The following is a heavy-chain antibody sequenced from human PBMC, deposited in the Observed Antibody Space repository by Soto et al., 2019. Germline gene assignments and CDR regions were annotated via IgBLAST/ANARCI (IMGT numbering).Heavy chain of an antibody. D-gene: IGHD3-10*01. J-gene: IGHJ5*02. V-gene: IGHV2-5*02. CDR2: LYWDETD. CDR1: GFSLSIDGVG. Sequence: SGPTLVNPTQTLTLTCTFSGFSLSIDGVGVGWVRQPPGKALEWLALLYWDETDRYSPSLKSRLTITKDTSKNQVVMTMSNMDPVDTATYYCVSGSFPNWFDPWGQGILVTVSS. CDR3: VSGSFPNWFDP.